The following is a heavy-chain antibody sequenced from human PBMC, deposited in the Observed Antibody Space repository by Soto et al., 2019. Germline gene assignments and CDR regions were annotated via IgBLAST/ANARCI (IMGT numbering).Heavy chain of an antibody. Sequence: QVQLVESGGGVVQPGRSLRLSCAVSGFTFSRYGMHWVRQAPGKGLEWVAIIWYDGSKQSYADSVKGRFTISRDNSKNTLFLQMNSLRVEDTAVYYCARDGKIGDSMYYFDSWGQGTLVTVSS. CDR1: GFTFSRYG. D-gene: IGHD1-1*01. J-gene: IGHJ4*02. CDR3: ARDGKIGDSMYYFDS. CDR2: IWYDGSKQ. V-gene: IGHV3-33*01.